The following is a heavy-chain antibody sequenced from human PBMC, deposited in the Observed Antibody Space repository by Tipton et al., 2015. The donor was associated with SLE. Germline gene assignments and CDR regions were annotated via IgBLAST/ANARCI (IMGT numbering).Heavy chain of an antibody. CDR2: SNWNGGST. D-gene: IGHD6-13*01. CDR3: AREGSSNWYWYFDL. V-gene: IGHV3-20*04. Sequence: SLRLSCAAAGFTFGDYGMSWVRQVPGKGLEWVSGSNWNGGSTGYADSVKGRFTTASDNAKNSLYLQMNSLRVEDTALYYCAREGSSNWYWYFDLWGRGTLVTVSS. CDR1: GFTFGDYG. J-gene: IGHJ2*01.